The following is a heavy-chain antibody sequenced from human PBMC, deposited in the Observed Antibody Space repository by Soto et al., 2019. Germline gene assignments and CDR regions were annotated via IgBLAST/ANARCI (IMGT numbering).Heavy chain of an antibody. Sequence: SETLSLTCAVYGGSFSGYYWSWIRQPPGKGLEWIGEINHSGSTNYNPSLKGRVTISVDTSKNQFSLKLSSVTAADTAVYYCARNTRITIFGVVTLNNWFDPWGQGTLVTVSS. CDR2: INHSGST. CDR1: GGSFSGYY. V-gene: IGHV4-34*01. D-gene: IGHD3-3*01. J-gene: IGHJ5*02. CDR3: ARNTRITIFGVVTLNNWFDP.